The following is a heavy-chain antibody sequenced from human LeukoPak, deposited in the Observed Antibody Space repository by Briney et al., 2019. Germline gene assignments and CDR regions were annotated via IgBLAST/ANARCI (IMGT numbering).Heavy chain of an antibody. D-gene: IGHD3-16*01. V-gene: IGHV1-18*01. Sequence: ASVTVSFKASGYTFTSYGISWVRQAPGQGLEWMGWISAYNGNTNYAQKLQGRVTMTRNTSISTAYMELSSLRSEDTAVYYCARGSYIDIWGQGTMVTVSS. CDR2: ISAYNGNT. J-gene: IGHJ3*02. CDR1: GYTFTSYG. CDR3: ARGSYIDI.